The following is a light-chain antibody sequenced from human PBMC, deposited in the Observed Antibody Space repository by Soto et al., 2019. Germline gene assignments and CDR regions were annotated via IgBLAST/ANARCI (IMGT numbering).Light chain of an antibody. CDR3: QQYKDWPPYT. V-gene: IGKV3-15*01. Sequence: EILMTQSQGTLSFSPGERATLSCRASQRISSNVAWYQQKPGQAPRLLIYGASTRATGVPPRFSGGGSGTEFTLTISSLQSEDFAVYFCQQYKDWPPYTFGQGTKVDIK. CDR2: GAS. CDR1: QRISSN. J-gene: IGKJ2*01.